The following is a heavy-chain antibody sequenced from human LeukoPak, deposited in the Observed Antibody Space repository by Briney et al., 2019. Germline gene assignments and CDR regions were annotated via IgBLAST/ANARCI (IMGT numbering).Heavy chain of an antibody. J-gene: IGHJ4*02. V-gene: IGHV3-15*01. CDR1: GFTFSNAW. CDR2: IKSKTDGGTT. D-gene: IGHD3-22*01. CDR3: ARRAGDYSHPYDY. Sequence: GGSLRLSCAASGFTFSNAWMSRVRQAPGKGLEWGGRIKSKTDGGTTDYAAPVKGRFTISRDDSKNTLYLQMNSLKAEDTAVYYCARRAGDYSHPYDYWGQGTLVTVSS.